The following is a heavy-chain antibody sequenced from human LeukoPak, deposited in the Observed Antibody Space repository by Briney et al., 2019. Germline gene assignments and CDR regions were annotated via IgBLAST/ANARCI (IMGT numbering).Heavy chain of an antibody. J-gene: IGHJ4*02. CDR3: AKTGYDFEFDS. CDR1: GGSLRSSGYY. V-gene: IGHV4-39*01. CDR2: IYYSGNT. D-gene: IGHD5-12*01. Sequence: SETLSLTCTVSGGSLRSSGYYWGWIRQPPGKGLEWIGSIYYSGNTYYNESLKSRVTMSTGTSQKEFSLKLSSVTAADTAIYYCAKTGYDFEFDSWGQGTLVTVSS.